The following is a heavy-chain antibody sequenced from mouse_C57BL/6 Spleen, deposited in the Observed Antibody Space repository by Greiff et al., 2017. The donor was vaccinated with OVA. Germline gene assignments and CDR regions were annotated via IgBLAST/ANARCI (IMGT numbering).Heavy chain of an antibody. V-gene: IGHV3-6*01. CDR1: GYSITSGYY. CDR3: ARHPTMITFDY. D-gene: IGHD2-4*01. J-gene: IGHJ2*01. Sequence: VQLKESGPGLVKPSQSLSLTCSVTGYSITSGYYWNWIRQFPGNKLEWIGYISYDGSNNYNPSLKNRIPITRDTSKNQFFLKLNSVTTEDTATYYCARHPTMITFDYWGQGTTLTVSS. CDR2: ISYDGSN.